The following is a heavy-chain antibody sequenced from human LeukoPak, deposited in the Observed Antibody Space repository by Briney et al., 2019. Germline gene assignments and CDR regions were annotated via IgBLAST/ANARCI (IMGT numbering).Heavy chain of an antibody. D-gene: IGHD5-24*01. Sequence: PGGSLRLSCAASGFTFSSYAMHWVRQAPGKGLEWVAVIPYDGSNKYYADSVKGRFTISRDNSKNTLYLQMNSLRPEDTAVYYCAKDDAWLQYGNWGRGTLVTVSS. CDR3: AKDDAWLQYGN. V-gene: IGHV3-30*04. CDR1: GFTFSSYA. J-gene: IGHJ4*02. CDR2: IPYDGSNK.